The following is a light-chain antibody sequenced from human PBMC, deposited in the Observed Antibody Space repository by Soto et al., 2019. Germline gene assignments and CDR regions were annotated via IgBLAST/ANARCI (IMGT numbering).Light chain of an antibody. V-gene: IGKV3-11*01. J-gene: IGKJ5*01. Sequence: EIVLTQSPGTLSLSPGDRATLSCRASKSVGKYLAWYQQKPGQLPRLLIYDVSNRATGIPARFSGTGSGTDFTLTISSLEPEDFAVYYCQQRLHWPITFGQGTRLEIK. CDR2: DVS. CDR1: KSVGKY. CDR3: QQRLHWPIT.